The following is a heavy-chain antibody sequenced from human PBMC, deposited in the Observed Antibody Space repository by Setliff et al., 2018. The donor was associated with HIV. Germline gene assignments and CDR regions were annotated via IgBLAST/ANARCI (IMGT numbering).Heavy chain of an antibody. D-gene: IGHD3-16*01. CDR3: ARLLGTYFDP. V-gene: IGHV4-39*07. Sequence: KPSETLSLTCTVSGGSISSSSYYWGWIRQPPGKGLEWIGSIYYSGTTNYNPSLKSRVTISVDTSKNQFSLKLSSVTAADTAVYYCARLLGTYFDPWGQGTLVTVSS. J-gene: IGHJ5*02. CDR2: IYYSGTT. CDR1: GGSISSSSYY.